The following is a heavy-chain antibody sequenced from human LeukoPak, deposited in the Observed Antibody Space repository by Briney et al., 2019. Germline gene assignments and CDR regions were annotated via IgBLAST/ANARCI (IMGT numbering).Heavy chain of an antibody. V-gene: IGHV3-21*01. CDR2: ISSSSSYI. CDR3: ARNKKGDRYTYGHDY. D-gene: IGHD5-18*01. Sequence: GGSLRLSCAASGFTFSSYSMNWVRQAPGKGLEWVSSISSSSSYIYYADSVKGRFTISRDNAKNSLYLQTNSLRAEDTAVYYCARNKKGDRYTYGHDYWGQGTLVTVSS. J-gene: IGHJ4*02. CDR1: GFTFSSYS.